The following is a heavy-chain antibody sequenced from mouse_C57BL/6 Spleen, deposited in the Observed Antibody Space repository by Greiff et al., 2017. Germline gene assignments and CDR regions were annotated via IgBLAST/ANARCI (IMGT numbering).Heavy chain of an antibody. CDR2: INPNNGGT. J-gene: IGHJ2*01. D-gene: IGHD3-2*02. Sequence: EVKLQQSGPELVKPGASVKISCKASGYTFTDYYMNWVKQSHGKSLEWIGDINPNNGGTSYNQKFKGKATLTVDKSSSTAYMELRSLTSEDSAVYYCAREGLDSSGYVADYWGQGTTLTVSS. CDR3: AREGLDSSGYVADY. V-gene: IGHV1-26*01. CDR1: GYTFTDYY.